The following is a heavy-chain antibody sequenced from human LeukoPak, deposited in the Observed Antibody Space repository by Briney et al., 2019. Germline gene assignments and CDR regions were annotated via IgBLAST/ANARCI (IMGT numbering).Heavy chain of an antibody. CDR1: GFRFSTSG. CDR2: IRFDGSDE. V-gene: IGHV3-30*02. Sequence: TGGSLRLSCAASGFRFSTSGMHWVRQAPGKGLEWVSFIRFDGSDEDHGDSVKGRFIISRDNSKNTMYLQMNSLRAEDTAVYYCAKEVTYCSSSSCNDAFDVWGRGTMVIVSS. J-gene: IGHJ3*01. D-gene: IGHD2-2*01. CDR3: AKEVTYCSSSSCNDAFDV.